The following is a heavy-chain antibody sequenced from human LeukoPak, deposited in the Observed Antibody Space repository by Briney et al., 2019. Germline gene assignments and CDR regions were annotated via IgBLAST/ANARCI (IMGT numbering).Heavy chain of an antibody. CDR3: ARKGGSITGTEYYYYMDV. D-gene: IGHD1-20*01. CDR2: INPNSGGT. J-gene: IGHJ6*03. Sequence: ASVKVSCKASGYTFTGYYMHWVRQAPGQGLEWMGWINPNSGGTNYAQKFQGWVTMTRDTSISTAYMELSRLRSDDTAVYYCARKGGSITGTEYYYYMDVWGKGTTVTVSS. V-gene: IGHV1-2*04. CDR1: GYTFTGYY.